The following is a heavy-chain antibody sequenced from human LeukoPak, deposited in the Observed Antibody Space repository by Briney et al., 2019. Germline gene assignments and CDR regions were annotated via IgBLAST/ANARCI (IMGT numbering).Heavy chain of an antibody. D-gene: IGHD3/OR15-3a*01. CDR2: ISSSGTTI. CDR1: GINFSDSE. Sequence: HPGGSLRLSCVASGINFSDSEMNWVRQAPGKGLEWVSYISSSGTTIYYADSVKGRFTISRDNAKNSLYLQMNSLRAEDTAVYYCARGVPTGYYTSCYDYWGQGTLVTVSS. J-gene: IGHJ4*02. CDR3: ARGVPTGYYTSCYDY. V-gene: IGHV3-48*03.